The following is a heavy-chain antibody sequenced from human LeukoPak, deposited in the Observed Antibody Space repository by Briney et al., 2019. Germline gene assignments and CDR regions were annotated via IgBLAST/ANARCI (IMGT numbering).Heavy chain of an antibody. D-gene: IGHD6-13*01. CDR1: GYSFTSYW. J-gene: IGHJ5*02. CDR3: ARQRGYSSSWYRFDP. V-gene: IGHV5-51*01. CDR2: IYPGDSDT. Sequence: RGESLKISCKGSGYSFTSYWIGWVRQMPGKGLEWMGIIYPGDSDTRYSPSFQGQVTISADKSISTAYLQWSSLKASDTAMYYCARQRGYSSSWYRFDPWGQGTLVTVSS.